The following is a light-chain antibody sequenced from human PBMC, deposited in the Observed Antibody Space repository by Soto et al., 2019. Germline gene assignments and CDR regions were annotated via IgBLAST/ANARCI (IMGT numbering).Light chain of an antibody. CDR3: HQHGGSPET. Sequence: EIVLTQSPATLSLSPGERATLSCRASQSVSSSYLAWYQQKTGQPPRLLIYDASNRATGIPARFSGSGSGTDFTLAISRLEPDDFAIYHCHQHGGSPETFGQGTKVDI. CDR2: DAS. CDR1: QSVSSSY. V-gene: IGKV3-20*01. J-gene: IGKJ1*01.